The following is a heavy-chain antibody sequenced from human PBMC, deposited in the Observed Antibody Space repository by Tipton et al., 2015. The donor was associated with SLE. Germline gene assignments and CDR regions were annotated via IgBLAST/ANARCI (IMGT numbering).Heavy chain of an antibody. V-gene: IGHV4-59*01. CDR2: IYYSGST. Sequence: TLSLTCTVSGGSIISYYWSWIRQPPGKGLEWIGHIYYSGSTNTNPSLKSRVTISVDTSKNQFSLKLSSVTAADTAVYYCARGYQLPLGPYYYYYMDVWGKGTTVTVSS. CDR3: ARGYQLPLGPYYYYYMDV. CDR1: GGSIISYY. D-gene: IGHD2-2*01. J-gene: IGHJ6*03.